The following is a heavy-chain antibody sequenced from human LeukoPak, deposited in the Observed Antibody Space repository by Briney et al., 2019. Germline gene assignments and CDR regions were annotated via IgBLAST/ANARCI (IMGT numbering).Heavy chain of an antibody. V-gene: IGHV1-69*04. CDR2: LIPILGIA. J-gene: IGHJ4*02. Sequence: SVKVSCEASGGTFSSYAIRWVRQAPGQGLEWMGRLIPILGIAHYAQKFRGRVTITADTSPSTAYMELSSVRSEDTGVYLCACSGIAIFGVVSRGNDYWGQGTLVTVSS. D-gene: IGHD3-3*01. CDR1: GGTFSSYA. CDR3: ACSGIAIFGVVSRGNDY.